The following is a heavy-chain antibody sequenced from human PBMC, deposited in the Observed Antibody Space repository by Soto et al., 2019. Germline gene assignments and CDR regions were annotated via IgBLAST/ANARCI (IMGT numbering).Heavy chain of an antibody. CDR2: IYYSGST. CDR3: AREGVLSSGSHGYYYYMDV. CDR1: GGSISSYY. J-gene: IGHJ6*03. D-gene: IGHD3-10*01. Sequence: SETLSLTCTVSGGSISSYYWSWIRQPPGKGLEWIGYIYYSGSTNYNPSLKSRVTISVDTSKNQFSLKLSSVTAADTAVYYCAREGVLSSGSHGYYYYMDVWGKGTTVTVSS. V-gene: IGHV4-59*01.